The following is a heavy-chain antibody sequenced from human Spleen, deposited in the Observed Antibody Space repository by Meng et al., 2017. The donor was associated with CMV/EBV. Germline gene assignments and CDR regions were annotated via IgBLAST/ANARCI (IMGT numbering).Heavy chain of an antibody. V-gene: IGHV4-39*01. CDR2: AYYSETT. CDR3: ARQPLKYNTLSEGL. Sequence: SCTVYGGSMTSNSHYWGWIRQPPGKGLEWMGAAYYSETTYYNPSLNSQVTISVDTAKSHFSLKLTSVTAADTAIYYCARQPLKYNTLSEGLWGPGTLFPFSS. D-gene: IGHD1-14*01. J-gene: IGHJ4*01. CDR1: GGSMTSNSHY.